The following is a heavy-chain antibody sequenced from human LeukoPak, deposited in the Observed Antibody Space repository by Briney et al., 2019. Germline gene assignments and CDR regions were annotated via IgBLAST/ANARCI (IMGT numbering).Heavy chain of an antibody. CDR2: IYYSGST. J-gene: IGHJ5*02. CDR3: ARVPKTYYYDSSGYSGMWFDP. CDR1: GGSISSGGYY. Sequence: SQTLSLTCTVSGGSISSGGYYWSWIRQHPGKGLEWIGYIYYSGSTYYNPSLKSRVTISVDTSKNQFSLKLSSVTAADTAVYYCARVPKTYYYDSSGYSGMWFDPWGQGTLVTVSS. D-gene: IGHD3-22*01. V-gene: IGHV4-31*03.